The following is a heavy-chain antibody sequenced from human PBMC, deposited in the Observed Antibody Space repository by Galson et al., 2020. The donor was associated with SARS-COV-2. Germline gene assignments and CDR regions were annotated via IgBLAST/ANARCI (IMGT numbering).Heavy chain of an antibody. J-gene: IGHJ3*02. Sequence: QLGESLKISCAASGFTVSSNYMSWVRQAPGKGLEWVSVIYSGGSTYYADSVKGRFTISRDNSKNTLYLQMNSLRAEDTAVYYCARDTMVRGSDIWGQGTMVTVSS. D-gene: IGHD3-10*01. CDR2: IYSGGST. CDR1: GFTVSSNY. CDR3: ARDTMVRGSDI. V-gene: IGHV3-53*01.